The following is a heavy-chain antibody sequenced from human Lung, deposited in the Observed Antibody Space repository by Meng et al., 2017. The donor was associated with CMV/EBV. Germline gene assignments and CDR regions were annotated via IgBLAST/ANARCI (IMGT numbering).Heavy chain of an antibody. Sequence: GEFLKISCAASGLTFSSFGMHWVRQAPGKGLEWGAFIRYDGSNKYYADSVKGRFTISRDNSKNTLYLQMNSLRAEDTAVYYCAKDQRAMIVVVIGVDYYYYGMDVWGQGTTVTVSS. J-gene: IGHJ6*02. CDR3: AKDQRAMIVVVIGVDYYYYGMDV. CDR2: IRYDGSNK. D-gene: IGHD3-22*01. CDR1: GLTFSSFG. V-gene: IGHV3-30*02.